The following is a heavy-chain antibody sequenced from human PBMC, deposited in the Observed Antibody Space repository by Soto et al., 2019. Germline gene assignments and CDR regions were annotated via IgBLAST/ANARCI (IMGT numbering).Heavy chain of an antibody. J-gene: IGHJ3*02. Sequence: GGSLRLSCAASGFTFSSYAMHWVRQAPGKGLEWVAVISYDGSNKYYADSVKGRFTISRDNAKSSLYLDVSSLRVEDTAIYYCARDGGGVDSFDMWGRGTMVTVSS. CDR3: ARDGGGVDSFDM. CDR1: GFTFSSYA. V-gene: IGHV3-30-3*01. CDR2: ISYDGSNK. D-gene: IGHD2-21*01.